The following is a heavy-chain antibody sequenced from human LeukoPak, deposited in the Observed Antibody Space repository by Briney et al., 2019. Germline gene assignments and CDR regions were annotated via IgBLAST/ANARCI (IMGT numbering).Heavy chain of an antibody. Sequence: SETLSLTCSVSGDSVSSGGYYWSWVRQHPGKGLGWIGYVYHSGISYYNASLERRVTISIDTSKNQFSLNLTSVTAADTAVYYCARVHGSGAPVRDFDYWGQGTLVTVFS. D-gene: IGHD3-10*01. CDR2: VYHSGIS. CDR1: GDSVSSGGYY. CDR3: ARVHGSGAPVRDFDY. V-gene: IGHV4-31*03. J-gene: IGHJ4*02.